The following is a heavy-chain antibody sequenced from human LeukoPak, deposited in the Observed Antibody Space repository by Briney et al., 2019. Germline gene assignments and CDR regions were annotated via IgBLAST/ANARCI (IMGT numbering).Heavy chain of an antibody. CDR3: ARDPNIVVVPAAIRQGYNWFDP. D-gene: IGHD2-2*02. CDR2: IRYDGSNK. V-gene: IGHV3-30*02. Sequence: GSLRLSCAASGFTFSSYGMHWVRQAPGKGLEWVAFIRYDGSNKYYADSVKGRFTISRDNSKNTLYLQMNSLRAEDTAVYYCARDPNIVVVPAAIRQGYNWFDPWGQGTLVTVSS. J-gene: IGHJ5*02. CDR1: GFTFSSYG.